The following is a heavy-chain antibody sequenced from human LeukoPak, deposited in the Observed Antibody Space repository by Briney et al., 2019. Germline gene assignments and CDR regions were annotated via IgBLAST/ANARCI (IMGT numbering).Heavy chain of an antibody. CDR3: ARALRQQLVTGWFDP. D-gene: IGHD6-13*01. V-gene: IGHV4-59*01. CDR1: GGSIRNYY. Sequence: SGPTLVKPSETLSLTSTVSGGSIRNYYWDWIRQPPGKGLAWIGYISHSGSTSYKPSLKSRVTKSVDTSKSQFSLNLISVTAADTAVYYCARALRQQLVTGWFDPWGQGTLVTVSS. J-gene: IGHJ5*02. CDR2: ISHSGST.